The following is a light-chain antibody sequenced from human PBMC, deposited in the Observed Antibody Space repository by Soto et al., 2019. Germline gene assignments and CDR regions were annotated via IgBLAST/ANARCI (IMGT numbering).Light chain of an antibody. J-gene: IGKJ2*01. CDR3: QQYGSSPPYT. CDR1: QTVSNNY. Sequence: EVVLTQSPGTLSLSPGERATLSCRASQTVSNNYLAWYQQKPGQAPRLLIFGSSDRATGIPDRFSGSGCGTDFTIPISRLEPEDFAVYYCQQYGSSPPYTFGQGTKLEIK. CDR2: GSS. V-gene: IGKV3-20*01.